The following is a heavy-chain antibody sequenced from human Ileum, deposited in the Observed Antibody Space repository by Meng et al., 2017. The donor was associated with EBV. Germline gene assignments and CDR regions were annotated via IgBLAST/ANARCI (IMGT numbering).Heavy chain of an antibody. V-gene: IGHV4-34*01. CDR2: SNYAGST. CDR1: CGSFSGYY. D-gene: IGHD6-19*01. Sequence: QGHLQQGGAGLVKSAETLSLTCAGDCGSFSGYYWTWIRQAPGRGLEWIGESNYAGSTNYNPSLKSRVTISVDTSKKPFSLNLTSVTAADTAVYYCARVMRRVNYNSGWYAKFWGQGNLVTVSS. J-gene: IGHJ4*02. CDR3: ARVMRRVNYNSGWYAKF.